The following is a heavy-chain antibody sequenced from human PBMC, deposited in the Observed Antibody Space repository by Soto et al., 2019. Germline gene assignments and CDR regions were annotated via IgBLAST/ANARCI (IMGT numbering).Heavy chain of an antibody. J-gene: IGHJ5*01. Sequence: EVQLLESGGGLVQPGGSLRLSCAASGFTFTTFAMSWVRQAPGKGLEWVSAISGSGAGTYFADSVKGRFTISRDNSKNTLYLQMNSLGGEDTAVYYCAKESLTVAGSHFGSWGQGTLVTVSS. CDR1: GFTFTTFA. V-gene: IGHV3-23*01. CDR3: AKESLTVAGSHFGS. CDR2: ISGSGAGT. D-gene: IGHD6-19*01.